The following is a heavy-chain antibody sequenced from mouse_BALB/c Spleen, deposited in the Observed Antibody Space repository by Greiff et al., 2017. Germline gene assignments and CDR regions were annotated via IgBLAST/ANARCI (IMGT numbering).Heavy chain of an antibody. V-gene: IGHV1-14*01. D-gene: IGHD1-1*01. J-gene: IGHJ2*01. CDR3: AREGGTTVYYFDY. Sequence: VQLKQSGPELVKPGASVKMSCKASGYTFTSYVMHWVKQKPGQGLEWIGYINPYNDGTKYNEKFKGKATLTSDKSSSTAYMELSSLTSEDSAVYYCAREGGTTVYYFDYWGQGTTLTVSS. CDR2: INPYNDGT. CDR1: GYTFTSYV.